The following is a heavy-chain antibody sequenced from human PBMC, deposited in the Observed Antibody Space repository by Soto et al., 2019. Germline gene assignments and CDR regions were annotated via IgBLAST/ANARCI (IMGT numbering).Heavy chain of an antibody. V-gene: IGHV4-59*01. Sequence: PSETLSLTCTVSGGSISTYYWSWIRQPPGKGLEWIRYIYYSGSTNYNPSLKSRVTISVDTSKNQFSLKLSSVTAADTAVYYCARMRNILTGYPGRFDYWGQGTLVTVSS. CDR2: IYYSGST. CDR3: ARMRNILTGYPGRFDY. D-gene: IGHD3-9*01. J-gene: IGHJ4*02. CDR1: GGSISTYY.